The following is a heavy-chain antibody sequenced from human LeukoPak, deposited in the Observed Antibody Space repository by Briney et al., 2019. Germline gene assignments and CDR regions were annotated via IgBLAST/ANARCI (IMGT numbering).Heavy chain of an antibody. J-gene: IGHJ3*02. CDR1: RFTFSTYA. CDR3: ARAWELPWAAFDI. Sequence: QPGGSLRLSCTASRFTFSTYAMSWVRQAPGKGLEWVSSISGSGDTTYYTGSVKGRFTISRDNAKNSLYLQMNSLRAEDTAVYYCARAWELPWAAFDIWGQGTMVTVSS. V-gene: IGHV3-23*01. CDR2: ISGSGDTT. D-gene: IGHD1-26*01.